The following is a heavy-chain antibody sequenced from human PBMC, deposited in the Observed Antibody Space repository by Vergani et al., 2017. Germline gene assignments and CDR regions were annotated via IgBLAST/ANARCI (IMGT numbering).Heavy chain of an antibody. J-gene: IGHJ6*03. CDR3: ARARYYYDSSGYYLGSNYYYYYMDV. Sequence: EVQLVESGGGLVQPGGSLRLSCVASGFTFSTHWMHWVRQAPGKGLVWVSRINSDGSSTDYADSVKGRFTISRDNAKNTLYLQMNSLRAEDTAVYYCARARYYYDSSGYYLGSNYYYYYMDVWGKGTTVTVSS. CDR1: GFTFSTHW. CDR2: INSDGSST. D-gene: IGHD3-22*01. V-gene: IGHV3-74*01.